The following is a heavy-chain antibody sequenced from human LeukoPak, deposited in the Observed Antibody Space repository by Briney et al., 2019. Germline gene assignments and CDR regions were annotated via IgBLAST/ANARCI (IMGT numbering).Heavy chain of an antibody. CDR1: GGSFSGYY. Sequence: PSETLSLTCAVYGGSFSGYYWSWIRQPPGKGLEWIGEINHSGSTNYNPSLKSRVTISVDTSKNQFSLKLSSVTAADTAVYYCARHRGAITIFGVVIIDWGQGTLVTVSS. D-gene: IGHD3-3*01. J-gene: IGHJ4*02. CDR3: ARHRGAITIFGVVIID. V-gene: IGHV4-34*01. CDR2: INHSGST.